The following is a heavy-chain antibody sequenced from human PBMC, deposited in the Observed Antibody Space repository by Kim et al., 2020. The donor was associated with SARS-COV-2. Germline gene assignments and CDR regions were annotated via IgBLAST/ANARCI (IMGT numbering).Heavy chain of an antibody. J-gene: IGHJ4*02. V-gene: IGHV4-59*13. D-gene: IGHD2-15*01. CDR2: IYYSGST. Sequence: SETLSLTCTVSGGSISSYYWSWIRQPPGKGLEWIGYIYYSGSTNYNPSLKSRGTISVDTSKNQFSLKLSSVTTADTAVYYCAREGGVVTEDYFDYWGQGT. CDR3: AREGGVVTEDYFDY. CDR1: GGSISSYY.